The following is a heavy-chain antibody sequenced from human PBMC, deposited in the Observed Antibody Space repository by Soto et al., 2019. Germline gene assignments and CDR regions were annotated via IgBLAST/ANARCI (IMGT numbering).Heavy chain of an antibody. CDR1: GDSVTDYY. Sequence: SETLSLTCSVSGDSVTDYYWNWVWQPPGKGLEWLGYFYYSGSTNYHPSLESRASISVDTSKNQFSLKLTSVTAADTAVYYCIRGGVAAPPHFEFWGPGILVTVSS. D-gene: IGHD3-16*01. J-gene: IGHJ4*02. CDR3: IRGGVAAPPHFEF. CDR2: FYYSGST. V-gene: IGHV4-59*02.